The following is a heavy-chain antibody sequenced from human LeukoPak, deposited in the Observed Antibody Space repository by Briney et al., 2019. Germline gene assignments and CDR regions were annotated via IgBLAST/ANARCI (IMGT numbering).Heavy chain of an antibody. CDR1: GGSISSYY. Sequence: SETLTLTCTVSGGSISSYYWSWIRQPPGKGLEWIGHIHNSGNTNYNPSLKSRVTLSVDTSKNQFSLKLSSVTAADTAVYYCAREGTTGRNLNWFDSWGEGTLVTVSS. D-gene: IGHD1-1*01. V-gene: IGHV4-59*01. CDR2: IHNSGNT. CDR3: AREGTTGRNLNWFDS. J-gene: IGHJ5*01.